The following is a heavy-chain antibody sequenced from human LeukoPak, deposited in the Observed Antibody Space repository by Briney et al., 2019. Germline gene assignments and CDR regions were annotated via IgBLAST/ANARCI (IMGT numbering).Heavy chain of an antibody. J-gene: IGHJ4*02. CDR2: ISGGGGST. CDR1: GFTFSSYG. D-gene: IGHD6-6*01. V-gene: IGHV3-23*01. Sequence: PGGSLRLSCAASGFTFSSYGMSWVRQAPGKGLEWVAAISGGGGSTYYADSVKGRLTISRDNSKNTLYLQMNSLRAEDTAVYYCAKTMGSSWLFDYWGQGTLVTVSS. CDR3: AKTMGSSWLFDY.